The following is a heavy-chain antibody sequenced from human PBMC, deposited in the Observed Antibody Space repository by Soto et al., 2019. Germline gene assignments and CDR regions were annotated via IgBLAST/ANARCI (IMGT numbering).Heavy chain of an antibody. CDR3: AGTTSLQWYYMEV. D-gene: IGHD1-7*01. CDR2: TYYRSRWYN. J-gene: IGHJ6*03. CDR1: GDSVSSNSSA. Sequence: SQTLSLTCAISGDSVSSNSSAWNWIRQSPSRGLEWLGRTYYRSRWYNDYAVSVKSRITFNPDTSKNQFSLHLNSVTPEDTAVYYGAGTTSLQWYYMEVWDKGTTVTVSS. V-gene: IGHV6-1*01.